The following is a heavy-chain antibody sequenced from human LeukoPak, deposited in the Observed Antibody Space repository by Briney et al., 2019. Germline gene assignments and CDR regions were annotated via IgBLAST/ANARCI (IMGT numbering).Heavy chain of an antibody. CDR3: ARGDYSSSWYSGVDYFDY. Sequence: SETLSLTCAVYGGSFSGYYWSWIRQPPGKGLEWIGQINHSGSTNYNPSFKSRVTISVDTSKNQFSLKLSSVTAADTAVYYCARGDYSSSWYSGVDYFDYWGQGTLVTVSS. CDR1: GGSFSGYY. J-gene: IGHJ4*02. D-gene: IGHD6-13*01. V-gene: IGHV4-34*01. CDR2: INHSGST.